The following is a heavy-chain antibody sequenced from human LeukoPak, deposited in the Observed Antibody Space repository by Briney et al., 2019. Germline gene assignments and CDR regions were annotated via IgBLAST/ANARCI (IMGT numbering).Heavy chain of an antibody. D-gene: IGHD5-12*01. V-gene: IGHV3-23*01. CDR3: AKHSAQRSVDIAATMGV. Sequence: GGSLRLSCAASGFTFCIYAMSWVRQAPGKGLEWVSTISGSGGSTYYADSVKGRFTISRDNSKNTLYLQMNSLRAEDTAVYYCAKHSAQRSVDIAATMGVWGQGTLVTVSS. CDR1: GFTFCIYA. J-gene: IGHJ4*02. CDR2: ISGSGGST.